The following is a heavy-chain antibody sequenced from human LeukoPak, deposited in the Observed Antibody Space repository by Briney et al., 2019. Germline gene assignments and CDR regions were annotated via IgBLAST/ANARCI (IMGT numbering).Heavy chain of an antibody. D-gene: IGHD1/OR15-1a*01. CDR3: AKSRYNWNSDAFDI. Sequence: TCXXXGGSISSYYWSWLRQPPGKGLEWVGYIYYSGSTNYNPSLKSRVTISVDTSKNQFSLKLSSVTAADTAVYYCAKSRYNWNSDAFDIWGQGTMVTVSS. J-gene: IGHJ3*02. CDR1: GGSISSYY. CDR2: IYYSGST. V-gene: IGHV4-59*01.